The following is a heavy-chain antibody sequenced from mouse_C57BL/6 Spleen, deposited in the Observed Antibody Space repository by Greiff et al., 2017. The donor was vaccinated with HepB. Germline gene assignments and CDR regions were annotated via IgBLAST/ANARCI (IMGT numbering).Heavy chain of an antibody. Sequence: EVKLVESGGGLVKPGGSLKLSCAASGFTFSDYGMHWVRQAPEKGLEWVAYISSGSSTIYYADTVKGRFTISRDNAKNTLFLQMTSLRSEDTAMYYCARTPTVVATRYFDVWGTGTTVTVSS. CDR1: GFTFSDYG. J-gene: IGHJ1*03. D-gene: IGHD1-1*01. CDR2: ISSGSSTI. CDR3: ARTPTVVATRYFDV. V-gene: IGHV5-17*01.